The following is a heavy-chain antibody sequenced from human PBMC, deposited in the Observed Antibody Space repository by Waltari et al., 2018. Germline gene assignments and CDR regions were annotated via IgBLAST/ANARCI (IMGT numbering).Heavy chain of an antibody. CDR3: ATEPAPGAGINY. Sequence: EVQLVESGGGFVQPGGSLRLSCLGSGFTFGVFSMHWSRQAPGKGLECGAYISASRAAIDYAESVKGRFTISRDNAKNSLFLQMTNLGVEDTAVYYCATEPAPGAGINYWGQGILVTVSS. D-gene: IGHD6-19*01. J-gene: IGHJ4*02. CDR1: GFTFGVFS. V-gene: IGHV3-48*01. CDR2: ISASRAAI.